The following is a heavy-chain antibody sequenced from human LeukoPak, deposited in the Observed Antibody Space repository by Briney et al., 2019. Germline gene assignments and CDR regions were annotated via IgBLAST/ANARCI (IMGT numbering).Heavy chain of an antibody. CDR2: ISAYNGNT. D-gene: IGHD6-6*01. J-gene: IGHJ5*02. Sequence: GASVKVSCKASGYTFTSYGISWVRQAPGQGLEWMGWISAYNGNTNYAQKLQGRVTMTTETSTSTAYMELRSLRSDDAAVYYCARDLGSSATSTNWFDPWGQGTLVTVSS. V-gene: IGHV1-18*01. CDR3: ARDLGSSATSTNWFDP. CDR1: GYTFTSYG.